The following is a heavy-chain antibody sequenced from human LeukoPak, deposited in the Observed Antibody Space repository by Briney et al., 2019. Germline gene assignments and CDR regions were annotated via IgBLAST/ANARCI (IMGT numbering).Heavy chain of an antibody. CDR2: VSPNNGGT. D-gene: IGHD2-15*01. Sequence: ASVKVSCKASGYTFTAYYIHWVRQAPGQRLEWMGWVSPNNGGTNYAQKFQGRVTMTRDTSISTLYMDLNSLRSDDTAVYYCARDYHEVVAARYNCFDPWAREPWSPSP. CDR3: ARDYHEVVAARYNCFDP. CDR1: GYTFTAYY. V-gene: IGHV1-2*02. J-gene: IGHJ5*02.